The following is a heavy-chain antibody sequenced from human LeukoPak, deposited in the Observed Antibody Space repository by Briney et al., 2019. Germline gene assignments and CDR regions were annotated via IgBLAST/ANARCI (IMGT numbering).Heavy chain of an antibody. V-gene: IGHV5-51*01. CDR2: IYPGDSDT. Sequence: GESLKISCKGSGYSFTNYWIGWVRQMPGKGLEWMGIIYPGDSDTRYSPSFQGQVTISADKSISTAYLQWSSLKASDTAMYYCARQDSSGWTAPRGWFDPWGQGTLVTVSS. J-gene: IGHJ5*02. D-gene: IGHD6-19*01. CDR1: GYSFTNYW. CDR3: ARQDSSGWTAPRGWFDP.